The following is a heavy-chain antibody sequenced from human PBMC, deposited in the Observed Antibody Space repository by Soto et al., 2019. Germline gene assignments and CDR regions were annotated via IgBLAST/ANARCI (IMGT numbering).Heavy chain of an antibody. CDR1: GFTFSSYG. Sequence: QVQLVESGGGVVQPGRSLRLSCAASGFTFSSYGMHWVRQAPGKGLEWVAVISYDGSNKYYADSVKGRFTISRDNSKNSLYLQKNSLRAEDTAVYYCAKEGYSSGWFLSAFDIWGQGTMVTVSS. V-gene: IGHV3-30*18. CDR3: AKEGYSSGWFLSAFDI. D-gene: IGHD6-19*01. CDR2: ISYDGSNK. J-gene: IGHJ3*02.